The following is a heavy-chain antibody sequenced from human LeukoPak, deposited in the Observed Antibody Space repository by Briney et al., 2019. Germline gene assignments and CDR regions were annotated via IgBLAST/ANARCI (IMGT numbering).Heavy chain of an antibody. CDR1: GGSISSYY. CDR3: ARSPGIQFLDY. Sequence: SETLSLTCTVPGGSISSYYWSWIRQPPGKGLEWIGYIYYSGSTNYNPSLKSRVTISVDTSKNQFSLKLSSVTAADTAVYYCARSPGIQFLDYWGQGTLVTVSS. J-gene: IGHJ4*02. CDR2: IYYSGST. V-gene: IGHV4-59*01. D-gene: IGHD5-18*01.